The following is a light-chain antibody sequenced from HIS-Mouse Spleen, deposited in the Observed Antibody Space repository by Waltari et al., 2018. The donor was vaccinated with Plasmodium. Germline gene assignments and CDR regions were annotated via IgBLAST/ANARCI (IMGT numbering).Light chain of an antibody. CDR3: QQYGSSPYT. CDR1: QSISSW. V-gene: IGKV1-5*03. CDR2: KAS. J-gene: IGKJ2*01. Sequence: DIQMTQSPSTLSASVGYRVTITCRASQSISSWLAWDQQKPGKAPKLLIYKASSLESGVPSRFSGSGSGTEFTLTISSLQPDDFAVYYCQQYGSSPYTFGQGTKLEIK.